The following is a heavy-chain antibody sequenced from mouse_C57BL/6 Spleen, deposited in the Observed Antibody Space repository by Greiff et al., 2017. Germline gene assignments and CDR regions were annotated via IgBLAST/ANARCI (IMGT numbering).Heavy chain of an antibody. CDR2: IYPGDGDT. D-gene: IGHD2-4*01. Sequence: VQLQQSGAELVKPGASVKISCKASGYAFSSYWMNWVKQRPGKGLEWIGQIYPGDGDTNYNGKFKGKATLTADKSSSTAYMQLSSLTSEDSAVYFCARSGATMIIHWYFDVWGTGTTVTVSS. V-gene: IGHV1-80*01. CDR3: ARSGATMIIHWYFDV. J-gene: IGHJ1*03. CDR1: GYAFSSYW.